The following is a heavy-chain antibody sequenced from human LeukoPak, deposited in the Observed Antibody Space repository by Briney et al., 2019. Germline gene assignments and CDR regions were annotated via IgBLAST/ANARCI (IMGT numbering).Heavy chain of an antibody. J-gene: IGHJ4*02. CDR3: ARALYKLVPDY. Sequence: KPSETLSLTCAVYGGSFSGYYWSWIRQPPGKGLEWIGEINHSGSTNYNPSLKSRVTISVATSKNQFSLKLSSVTAADTAVYYCARALYKLVPDYWGQGTLVTVSS. V-gene: IGHV4-34*01. D-gene: IGHD6-13*01. CDR1: GGSFSGYY. CDR2: INHSGST.